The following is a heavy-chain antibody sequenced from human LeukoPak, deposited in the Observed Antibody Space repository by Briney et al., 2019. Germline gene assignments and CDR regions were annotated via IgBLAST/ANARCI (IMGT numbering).Heavy chain of an antibody. CDR1: GYSISSGYY. CDR3: ASGVFRGSTIFGVVIYWFDP. CDR2: IYHSGST. Sequence: PSETLSLTCTVSGYSISSGYYWGWIRQPPGKGLEWIGSIYHSGSTYYNPSLKSRVTISVDTSKNQFSLKLSSVTAADTAVYYCASGVFRGSTIFGVVIYWFDPWGQGTLVTVSS. J-gene: IGHJ5*02. V-gene: IGHV4-38-2*02. D-gene: IGHD3-3*01.